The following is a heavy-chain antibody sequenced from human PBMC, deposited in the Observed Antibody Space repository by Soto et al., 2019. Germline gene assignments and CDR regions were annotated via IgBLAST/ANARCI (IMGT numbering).Heavy chain of an antibody. J-gene: IGHJ4*02. CDR1: GVTVSGNY. CDR3: AIALRRGEVGATGY. D-gene: IGHD1-26*01. Sequence: EVQLAESGGGLVQPGGSLRLSCAASGVTVSGNYMSWVRQAPGKGLECVSVIYSGGSTYYADSVKGRFTISRDNSKNTLFLQMNSLIAEDTAVYFCAIALRRGEVGATGYWGQGTLVTVSS. V-gene: IGHV3-66*01. CDR2: IYSGGST.